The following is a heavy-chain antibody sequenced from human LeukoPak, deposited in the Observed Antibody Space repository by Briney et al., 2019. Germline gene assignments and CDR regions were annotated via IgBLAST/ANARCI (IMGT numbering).Heavy chain of an antibody. CDR3: ARGESSYCSGGCYFAP. CDR1: GFTFSYYY. V-gene: IGHV3-11*04. Sequence: GGALRLSCAASGFTFSYYYMSWSRQAPGKALGGVSYVRSGCRTIYYADSGEGRFTVLRGNGKRSVDLQRNRPGAEDTAMYYCARGESSYCSGGCYFAPWGQGTLVTISS. D-gene: IGHD2-21*02. CDR2: VRSGCRTI. J-gene: IGHJ5*02.